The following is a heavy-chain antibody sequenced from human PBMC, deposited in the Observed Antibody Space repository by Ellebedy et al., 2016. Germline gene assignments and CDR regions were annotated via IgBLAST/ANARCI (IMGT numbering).Heavy chain of an antibody. D-gene: IGHD2-21*02. CDR2: IYYSGST. Sequence: GSLRLSXTVSGGSISSYYWSWIRQPPGKGLEWIGYIYYSGSTNYNPSLKSRVTISVDTSKNQFSLKLSSVTAADTAVYYCARFVVVTAIFDYWGQGTLVTVSS. J-gene: IGHJ4*02. CDR3: ARFVVVTAIFDY. V-gene: IGHV4-59*01. CDR1: GGSISSYY.